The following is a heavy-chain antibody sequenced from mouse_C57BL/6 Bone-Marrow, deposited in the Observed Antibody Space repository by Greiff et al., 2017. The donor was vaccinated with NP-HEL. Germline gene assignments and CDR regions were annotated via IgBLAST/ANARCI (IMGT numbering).Heavy chain of an antibody. V-gene: IGHV1-55*01. CDR3: ARGARNYGNYVGFYWYFDV. J-gene: IGHJ1*03. D-gene: IGHD2-1*01. Sequence: VQLQQPGAELVKPGASVKMSCKASGYTFTSYWITWVKQRPGQGLEWIGDIYPGSGSTNYNEKFKSKATLTVDTSSSTAYMQLSSLTSEDSAVYYCARGARNYGNYVGFYWYFDVWGTGTTVTVSS. CDR2: IYPGSGST. CDR1: GYTFTSYW.